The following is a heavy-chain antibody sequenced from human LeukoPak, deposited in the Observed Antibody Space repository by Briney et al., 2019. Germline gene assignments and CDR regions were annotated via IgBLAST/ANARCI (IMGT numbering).Heavy chain of an antibody. J-gene: IGHJ3*02. V-gene: IGHV3-23*01. CDR3: AKDRASWIQLGDAFDI. CDR1: GFTFSSYA. CDR2: IRGSGGST. Sequence: GGSLRLSCAASGFTFSSYAMSWVRQAPGKWLEWVSAIRGSGGSTYYADPVKGRFTISRDNSKNTLYLQMNSLRAEDTAVYYCAKDRASWIQLGDAFDIWGQGTMVTVSS. D-gene: IGHD5-18*01.